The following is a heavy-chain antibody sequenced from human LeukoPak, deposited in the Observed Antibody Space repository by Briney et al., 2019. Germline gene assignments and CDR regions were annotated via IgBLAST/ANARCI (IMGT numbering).Heavy chain of an antibody. D-gene: IGHD3-3*01. Sequence: SETLSLTCAVYGDSFSGYYWSWIRQPPGKGLEWIGEINHSGSTNYNPSLKSRVTISVDTSKNQFSLKLSSVTAADTAVYYCARVPYDFWSDYYVDYWGQGTLVTVSS. J-gene: IGHJ4*02. V-gene: IGHV4-34*01. CDR2: INHSGST. CDR3: ARVPYDFWSDYYVDY. CDR1: GDSFSGYY.